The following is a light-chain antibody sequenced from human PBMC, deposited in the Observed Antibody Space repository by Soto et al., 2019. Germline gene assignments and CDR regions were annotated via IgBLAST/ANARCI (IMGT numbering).Light chain of an antibody. V-gene: IGKV3-20*01. CDR2: GAS. J-gene: IGKJ1*01. Sequence: EIVLTQSPGTLSLSPGDRATLSCRASQSVSSNFLAWYQQKPGQAPRLLIYGASIRATGIPDRFSGSGSGTDVTLTIRRLEPEDLAMYFCHQYSSSPRTFGQGTKVEIK. CDR3: HQYSSSPRT. CDR1: QSVSSNF.